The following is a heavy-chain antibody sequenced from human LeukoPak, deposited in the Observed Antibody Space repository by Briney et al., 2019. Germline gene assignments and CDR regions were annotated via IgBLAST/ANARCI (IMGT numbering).Heavy chain of an antibody. CDR1: GFTLSNFW. CDR2: IDPDGNT. J-gene: IGHJ4*02. D-gene: IGHD2/OR15-2a*01. CDR3: ARDVRGPHDF. Sequence: GGSLRLSCAASGFTLSNFWMHWVRQAPGKGLVWVSGIDPDGNTDYADSVKGRFTISRDNAKNTLYLQMNSLRAEDTAVYRCARDVRGPHDFWGQGTLVTVSS. V-gene: IGHV3-74*01.